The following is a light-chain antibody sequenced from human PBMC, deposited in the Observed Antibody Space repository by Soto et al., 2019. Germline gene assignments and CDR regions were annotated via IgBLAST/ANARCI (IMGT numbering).Light chain of an antibody. J-gene: IGLJ3*02. CDR3: SSYGGSNNLL. V-gene: IGLV2-8*01. Sequence: QSVLTQPPPASGSPGQSVTISCTGTSSDVGGYNYVSWYQQHPGKAPKLMIYEVSKRPSGVPDRFSGSKSGNTASLTVSGLQAEDEADYYCSSYGGSNNLLFGGGTKLTVL. CDR2: EVS. CDR1: SSDVGGYNY.